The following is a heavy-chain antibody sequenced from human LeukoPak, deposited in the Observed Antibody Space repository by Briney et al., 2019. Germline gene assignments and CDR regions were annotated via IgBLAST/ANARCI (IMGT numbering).Heavy chain of an antibody. J-gene: IGHJ4*02. V-gene: IGHV3-53*01. CDR2: IYSGGST. D-gene: IGHD6-13*01. CDR3: AREPPYSNTWTDFDY. Sequence: PGGSLRLSCAASGFTVSSNYMSWVRQAPGKGLEWVSVIYSGGSTYYADSVQGRFTISRDNAKNSLYLHMNSLRAEDTAMYYCAREPPYSNTWTDFDYWGQGTLVSVSS. CDR1: GFTVSSNY.